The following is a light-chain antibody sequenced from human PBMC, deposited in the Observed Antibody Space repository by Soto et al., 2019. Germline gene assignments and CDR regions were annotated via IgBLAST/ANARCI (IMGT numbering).Light chain of an antibody. J-gene: IGLJ3*02. Sequence: QSALTQPRSVSGSPGQSVTISCTGISSDVGDYKHVSWYQQHPGKAPKLMIYDVTMRPSGVPDRFSGSKSGNTAYLTISGLQAEDEAEYYCCSNAGSLTWLFGGGTKVTVL. CDR2: DVT. CDR3: CSNAGSLTWL. CDR1: SSDVGDYKH. V-gene: IGLV2-11*01.